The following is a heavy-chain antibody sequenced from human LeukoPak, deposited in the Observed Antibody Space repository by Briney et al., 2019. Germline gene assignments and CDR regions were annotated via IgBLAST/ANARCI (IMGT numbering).Heavy chain of an antibody. D-gene: IGHD2-2*01. CDR1: GFTFSSYW. V-gene: IGHV3-7*01. J-gene: IGHJ5*02. CDR3: ARDDCSSISCYHNWFDP. CDR2: IKQDGSEK. Sequence: PGRSLRLSCAASGFTFSSYWMSWVRQAPGKGLEWVANIKQDGSEKYYVDSVKGRFTISRDNAKNPLYLQMNSLRAEDTAVYYCARDDCSSISCYHNWFDPWGQGTLVTVSS.